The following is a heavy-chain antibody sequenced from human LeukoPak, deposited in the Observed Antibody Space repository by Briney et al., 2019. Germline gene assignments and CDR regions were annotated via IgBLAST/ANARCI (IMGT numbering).Heavy chain of an antibody. CDR2: IIPIFGIA. Sequence: SVKVSCKASGGTFSSYAISWVRQAPGQGLEWMGRIIPIFGIANYAQKFQGRVTITADKSTSTAYMELSSLRSDDTAVYYCARGGRGSYSSGYVLHFDYWAREPWSPSPQ. CDR3: ARGGRGSYSSGYVLHFDY. D-gene: IGHD5-12*01. V-gene: IGHV1-69*04. CDR1: GGTFSSYA. J-gene: IGHJ4*02.